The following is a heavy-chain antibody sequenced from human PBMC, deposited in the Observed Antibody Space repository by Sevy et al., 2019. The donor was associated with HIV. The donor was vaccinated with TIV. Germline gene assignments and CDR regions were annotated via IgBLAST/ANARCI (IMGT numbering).Heavy chain of an antibody. D-gene: IGHD5-18*01. CDR2: ISYDGSNK. V-gene: IGHV3-30*04. CDR1: GFTFSSYA. Sequence: GGSLRLSCAASGFTFSSYAMHWVRQAPGKGLEWVAVISYDGSNKYYADSVKGRFTISRDNSKNTLYLQMNSLRAEDTAVYYCARGSGYSYDDSGSYFDYWGQGTLVTVSS. J-gene: IGHJ4*02. CDR3: ARGSGYSYDDSGSYFDY.